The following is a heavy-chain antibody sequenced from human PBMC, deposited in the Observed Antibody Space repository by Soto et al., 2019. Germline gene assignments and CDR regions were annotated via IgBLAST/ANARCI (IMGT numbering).Heavy chain of an antibody. CDR2: INSDGSST. CDR3: NGYCSGGSCYTAPFDY. V-gene: IGHV3-74*01. Sequence: PGGSLRLSCAASGFTFSSYWMHWVRQAPGKGLVWVSRINSDGSSTSYADSVKGRFTISRDNAKNTLYLQMNSLRAEDTAVYYCNGYCSGGSCYTAPFDYWGQGTLVTAPQ. D-gene: IGHD2-15*01. CDR1: GFTFSSYW. J-gene: IGHJ4*02.